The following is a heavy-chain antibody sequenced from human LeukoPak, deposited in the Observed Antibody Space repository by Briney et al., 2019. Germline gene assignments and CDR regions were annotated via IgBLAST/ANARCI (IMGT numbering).Heavy chain of an antibody. CDR3: ARDQSIFGVATDY. CDR2: INPNSGGT. V-gene: IGHV1-2*02. Sequence: ASVKVSCKASGYTFTGYYMHWVRQAPGQGLEWMGWINPNSGGTNYAQKFQGRVTMTRDTSISTAYMELSRLRSDDTAVYYCARDQSIFGVATDYWGQGTLVTVSS. CDR1: GYTFTGYY. J-gene: IGHJ4*02. D-gene: IGHD3-3*01.